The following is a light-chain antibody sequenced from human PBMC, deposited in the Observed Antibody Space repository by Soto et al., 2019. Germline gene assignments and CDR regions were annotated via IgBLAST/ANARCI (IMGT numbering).Light chain of an antibody. CDR2: VNSDGSH. Sequence: QPVLTQSPSASASLGDSVKLTCTLSSGHSSFAIAWHQQQPEKGPRYLVKVNSDGSHSKGDGIPDRFSGSSSGAERYLTISSLQSEDEADYYCQTWGTGIRVFGGGTQLTVL. CDR3: QTWGTGIRV. J-gene: IGLJ3*02. CDR1: SGHSSFA. V-gene: IGLV4-69*01.